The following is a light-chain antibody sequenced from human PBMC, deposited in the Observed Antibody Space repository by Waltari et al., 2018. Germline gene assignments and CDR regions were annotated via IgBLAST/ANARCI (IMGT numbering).Light chain of an antibody. CDR1: SSDVGGYNY. CDR3: CSYAGSYTWV. Sequence: QSALTQPRSVPGSPGQSVTISCTGTSSDVGGYNYVSWYQQHPGKAPKLMIYDVSKRPSGVPYRFSGSKSGNTASLIIAGLQAEDEADYYCCSYAGSYTWVFGGGTKLTVL. J-gene: IGLJ3*02. CDR2: DVS. V-gene: IGLV2-11*01.